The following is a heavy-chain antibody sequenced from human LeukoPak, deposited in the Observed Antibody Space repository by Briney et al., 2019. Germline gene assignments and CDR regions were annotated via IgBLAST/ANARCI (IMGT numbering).Heavy chain of an antibody. CDR3: AKGTYGSGTMGNWFDP. CDR2: ISGSGGST. J-gene: IGHJ5*02. CDR1: GFTFSSYA. Sequence: PGGSLRLSCAASGFTFSSYAMSWVRQAPGKGLEWVSAISGSGGSTYYADSVKGRFTISRDNSKNTLYLKMNSLRAEDTAVYYCAKGTYGSGTMGNWFDPWGQGTLVTVSS. V-gene: IGHV3-23*01. D-gene: IGHD3-10*01.